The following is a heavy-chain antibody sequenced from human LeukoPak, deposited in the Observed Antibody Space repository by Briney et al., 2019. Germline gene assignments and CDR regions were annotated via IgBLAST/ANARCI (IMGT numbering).Heavy chain of an antibody. CDR1: GFSFSSYN. CDR2: IRNKAYGGTT. Sequence: PGGSLRLSCAASGFSFSSYNMNWVRQTPGKGLEWVGFIRNKAYGGTTDYAASVKGRFTISRDESKSIAYLQMNNLKTEDTAIYYCSRALSGGHHYFYFMDVWGKGTTVTISS. CDR3: SRALSGGHHYFYFMDV. V-gene: IGHV3-49*04. D-gene: IGHD7-27*01. J-gene: IGHJ6*03.